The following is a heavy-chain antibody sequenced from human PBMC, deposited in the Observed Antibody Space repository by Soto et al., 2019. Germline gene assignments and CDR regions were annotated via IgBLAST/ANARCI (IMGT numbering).Heavy chain of an antibody. CDR2: IKQDGSEK. J-gene: IGHJ4*02. V-gene: IGHV3-7*04. CDR3: ARGGIVATIPLLKLYRPVDY. D-gene: IGHD5-12*01. Sequence: GGSLSLSCAASGFTFSSYWMSWVRPAPGKGLEWVANIKQDGSEKYYVDSVKGRFTISRDNAKNTLYLQMNSLRAEDTAVYYCARGGIVATIPLLKLYRPVDYWGQGTLVTVSS. CDR1: GFTFSSYW.